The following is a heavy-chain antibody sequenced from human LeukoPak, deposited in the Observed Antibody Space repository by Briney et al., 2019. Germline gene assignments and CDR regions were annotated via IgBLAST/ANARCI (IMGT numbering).Heavy chain of an antibody. CDR3: ARRLRSGWYYFDY. J-gene: IGHJ4*02. CDR1: GFTFSRFS. D-gene: IGHD6-19*01. Sequence: PGGSLRLSCAASGFTFSRFSMNWVRQAPGKGLEWVSYISTSSSTTYYADSVKGRFTISRDNAKKSLFLQMNSLRAEDTAVYYCARRLRSGWYYFDYWGQGTLVTVSS. CDR2: ISTSSSTT. V-gene: IGHV3-48*01.